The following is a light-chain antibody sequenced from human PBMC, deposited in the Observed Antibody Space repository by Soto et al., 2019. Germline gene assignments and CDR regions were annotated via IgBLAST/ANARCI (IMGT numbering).Light chain of an antibody. Sequence: DIQMTQSPASVSSSGGDRFTMTCRASQDISNWVAWYQQKPGTAPKALIFAASSLQSGVPSRFSGSGSGTDFTLTISSLQPEDFATYYCLQYKNSPITFGQGTRLEIK. CDR1: QDISNW. CDR2: AAS. CDR3: LQYKNSPIT. J-gene: IGKJ5*01. V-gene: IGKV1D-16*01.